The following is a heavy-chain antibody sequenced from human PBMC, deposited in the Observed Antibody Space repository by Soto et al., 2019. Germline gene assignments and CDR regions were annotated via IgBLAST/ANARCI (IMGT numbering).Heavy chain of an antibody. D-gene: IGHD3-10*01. CDR1: GFSFNSHA. CDR2: INSGVDA. V-gene: IGHV3-23*01. J-gene: IGHJ6*02. Sequence: DVQLSESGGGLVQPGGSLRLTCAASGFSFNSHAMTWVRQAPGRGLEWVAAINSGVDAFYADSVKGRFTISRDNSKDTLYLQMNSLVVEDTALYYCAKVLSLRTSGKYYKPFFHGMDVWGLGTTVSVSS. CDR3: AKVLSLRTSGKYYKPFFHGMDV.